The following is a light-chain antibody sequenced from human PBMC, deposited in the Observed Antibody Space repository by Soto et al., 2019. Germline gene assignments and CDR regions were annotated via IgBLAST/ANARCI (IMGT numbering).Light chain of an antibody. V-gene: IGLV2-8*01. CDR2: EVS. CDR3: SSYTSRSPLV. CDR1: SSDVGRYNY. Sequence: QSVLTQPPSASGSPGQSVTISCTGTSSDVGRYNYVSWYQQHPGKAPKLMIYEVSKRPSGVPDRFSGSKSGNTASLTISGLQAEDEADYYCSSYTSRSPLVVGTGTKVT. J-gene: IGLJ1*01.